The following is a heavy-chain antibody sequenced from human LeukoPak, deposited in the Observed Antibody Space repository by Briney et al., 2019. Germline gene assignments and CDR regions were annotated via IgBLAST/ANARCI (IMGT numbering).Heavy chain of an antibody. CDR2: IYHSGST. Sequence: PSETLSLTCTVSGYSISSGYYWGWIRQPPGKGLEWIGSIYHSGSTYYNPSLKSRVTISVDTSKNQFSLKLSSVTAADTAVYYCPRVGLLWFGELGVWGQGTLVTVSS. J-gene: IGHJ4*02. CDR1: GYSISSGYY. D-gene: IGHD3-10*01. CDR3: PRVGLLWFGELGV. V-gene: IGHV4-38-2*02.